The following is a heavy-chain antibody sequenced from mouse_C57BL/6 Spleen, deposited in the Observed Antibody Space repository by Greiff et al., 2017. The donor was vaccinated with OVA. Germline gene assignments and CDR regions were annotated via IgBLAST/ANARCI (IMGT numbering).Heavy chain of an antibody. CDR3: AKNPTVVGGAMDY. CDR2: INPSSGYT. V-gene: IGHV1-7*01. J-gene: IGHJ4*01. CDR1: GYTFTSYW. D-gene: IGHD1-1*01. Sequence: QVQLQQSGAELAKPGASVKLSCKASGYTFTSYWMHWVKQRPVQGLEWIGYINPSSGYTKYNQKFKDKATLTADKSSSTAYMQLSSLTYEDSAVHYCAKNPTVVGGAMDYWGQGTSVTVSS.